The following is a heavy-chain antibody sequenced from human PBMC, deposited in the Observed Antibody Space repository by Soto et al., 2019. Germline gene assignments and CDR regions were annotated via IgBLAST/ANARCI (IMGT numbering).Heavy chain of an antibody. V-gene: IGHV1-69*12. CDR3: AIHAGSYYFNDMDV. J-gene: IGHJ6*04. Sequence: QVQLVQSGAEVKKPGSSVKVSCKASGGTFSTYAISWVRQAPGQGLEWMGGVIPILGTTNNAQEFQGRVTSTADESTGPAHTPLSRLRSEDTAVYFCAIHAGSYYFNDMDVGGYGNTVTVSS. CDR1: GGTFSTYA. CDR2: VIPILGTT. D-gene: IGHD1-1*01.